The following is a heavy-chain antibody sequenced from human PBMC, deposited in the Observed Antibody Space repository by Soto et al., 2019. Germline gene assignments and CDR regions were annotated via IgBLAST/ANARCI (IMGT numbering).Heavy chain of an antibody. D-gene: IGHD6-13*01. CDR2: INHSGST. CDR1: GGSFSGYY. Sequence: KASETLSLTCAVYGGSFSGYYWSWIRQPPGKGLEWIGEINHSGSTNYNPSLKSRVTISVDTSKNQFSLKLSSVTAADTAVYYCAGAGSKYSSSWYRYYYYGMDVWGQGTTVTVSS. CDR3: AGAGSKYSSSWYRYYYYGMDV. J-gene: IGHJ6*02. V-gene: IGHV4-34*01.